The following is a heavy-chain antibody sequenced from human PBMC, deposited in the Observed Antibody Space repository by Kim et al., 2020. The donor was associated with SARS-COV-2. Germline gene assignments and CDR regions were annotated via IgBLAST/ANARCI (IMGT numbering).Heavy chain of an antibody. CDR1: GFTFSAYD. Sequence: GGSLRLSCATSGFTFSAYDMNWVRQPPGKGLEWLSFITKSSTTIYYADSVRGRFTISRDNAKNSLYLQMNSLKDEDTAVYYCVRDRMGGAFDIWGQETMV. J-gene: IGHJ3*02. CDR2: ITKSSTTI. D-gene: IGHD3-16*01. V-gene: IGHV3-48*02. CDR3: VRDRMGGAFDI.